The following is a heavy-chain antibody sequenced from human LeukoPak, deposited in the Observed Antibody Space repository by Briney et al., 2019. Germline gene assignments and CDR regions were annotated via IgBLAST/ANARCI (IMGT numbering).Heavy chain of an antibody. CDR3: ARHAVAGRYYYYYMDV. J-gene: IGHJ6*03. CDR2: ISAYNGNT. Sequence: ASVKVSCKASGYTFTGYGISWVRQAPGQGLEWMGWISAYNGNTNYAQKLQGRVTMTTDTSTSTAYMELRSLRSDDTAVYYCARHAVAGRYYYYYMDVWGKGTTVTVSS. V-gene: IGHV1-18*01. CDR1: GYTFTGYG. D-gene: IGHD6-19*01.